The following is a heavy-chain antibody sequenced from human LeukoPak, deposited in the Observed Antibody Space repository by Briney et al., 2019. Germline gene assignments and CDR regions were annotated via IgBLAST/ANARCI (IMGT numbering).Heavy chain of an antibody. CDR1: GFTFDDYA. J-gene: IGHJ4*02. V-gene: IGHV3-9*01. Sequence: GGSLRLSCAASGFTFDDYAMHWVRQAPGKGLEWVSGISWNSGSIGYADSVKGRFTISRDNAKNSLYLQMNSLRAEDTAVYYCAKEGGYYYDSSGYYYDYWGQGTLVTVSS. D-gene: IGHD3-22*01. CDR2: ISWNSGSI. CDR3: AKEGGYYYDSSGYYYDY.